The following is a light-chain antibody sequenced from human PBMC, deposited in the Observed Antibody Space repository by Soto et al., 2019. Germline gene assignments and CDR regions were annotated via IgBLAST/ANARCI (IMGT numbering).Light chain of an antibody. CDR2: DVS. CDR3: SSFTSSTTPV. J-gene: IGLJ2*01. Sequence: QSALTQPASVSGXPXQSXTXSCTXTSXDVGGYNYVSWYQQHPGKAPKLMIYDVSNRPSGVSNRFSGSKSGNTASLTISGLQAEDEADYYCSSFTSSTTPVFGGGTKLTVL. CDR1: SXDVGGYNY. V-gene: IGLV2-14*01.